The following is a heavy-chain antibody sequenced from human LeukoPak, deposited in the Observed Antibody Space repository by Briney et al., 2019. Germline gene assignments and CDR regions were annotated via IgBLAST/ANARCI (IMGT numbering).Heavy chain of an antibody. J-gene: IGHJ3*02. CDR3: ARAFRSSAPNCPDRDAFDI. V-gene: IGHV4-59*01. D-gene: IGHD2-2*01. Sequence: SETLSLTCTVSGGSISSYYWSWIRQPPGKGLEWIGYIYYNGSTNYNPSLKSRVTISVDTSKNQFSLKLSSVTAADTAVYYCARAFRSSAPNCPDRDAFDIWGQGTMVTVSS. CDR2: IYYNGST. CDR1: GGSISSYY.